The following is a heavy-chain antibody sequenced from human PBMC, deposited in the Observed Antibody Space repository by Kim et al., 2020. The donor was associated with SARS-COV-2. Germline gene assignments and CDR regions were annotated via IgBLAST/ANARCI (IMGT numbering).Heavy chain of an antibody. CDR1: GFTFSSYS. CDR2: ISSSSSTI. D-gene: IGHD3-22*01. V-gene: IGHV3-48*02. CDR3: AREGYYDSSGYKNPYYYYYGMDV. Sequence: GGSLRLSCAASGFTFSSYSMNWVRQAPGKGLEWVSYISSSSSTIYYADSVKGRFTISRDNAKNSLYLQMNSLRDEDTAVYYCAREGYYDSSGYKNPYYYYYGMDVWGQGTTVTVSS. J-gene: IGHJ6*02.